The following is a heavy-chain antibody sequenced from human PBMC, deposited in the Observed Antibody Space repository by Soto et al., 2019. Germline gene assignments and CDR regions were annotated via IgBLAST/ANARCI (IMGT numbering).Heavy chain of an antibody. CDR3: ARDLMVEVHYYYYGMDV. J-gene: IGHJ6*02. V-gene: IGHV4-30-4*01. CDR2: IYYSGST. CDR1: GGSISSGDYY. Sequence: QVQLQESGPGLVKPSQTLSLTCTVSGGSISSGDYYWSWIRQPPGKGLEWIGYIYYSGSTYYNPSLKTRVTISVDTSKNHFSLKLSALTAADTAVYYCARDLMVEVHYYYYGMDVWGQGTTVTVSS. D-gene: IGHD2-8*01.